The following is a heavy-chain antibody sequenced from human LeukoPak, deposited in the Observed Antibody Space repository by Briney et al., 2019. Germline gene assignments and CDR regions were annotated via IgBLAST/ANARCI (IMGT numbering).Heavy chain of an antibody. Sequence: PGGSLRPSCAASGFTVSSNYMSWVRQAPGKGLEWVSVIYSGGSTYYADSVKGRFTISRGNSKNTLYLQMNSLRAEDTAVYYCARASIAAAAAFDYWGQGTLVTVSS. CDR1: GFTVSSNY. D-gene: IGHD6-13*01. V-gene: IGHV3-53*01. CDR2: IYSGGST. J-gene: IGHJ4*02. CDR3: ARASIAAAAAFDY.